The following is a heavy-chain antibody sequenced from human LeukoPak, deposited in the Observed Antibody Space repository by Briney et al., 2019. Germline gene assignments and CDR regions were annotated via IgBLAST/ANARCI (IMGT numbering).Heavy chain of an antibody. J-gene: IGHJ6*02. CDR2: IWYDGSNK. Sequence: GGSLRLSCVASGPTFRSYGMHRVRQAPGKGLEWVAVIWYDGSNKYYADSVKGRFTISRDNSKNTLYLQMNSLRVEDTAVYYCATLLGGDGMDVWGQGTTVIVPS. CDR3: ATLLGGDGMDV. CDR1: GPTFRSYG. V-gene: IGHV3-33*01. D-gene: IGHD3-16*01.